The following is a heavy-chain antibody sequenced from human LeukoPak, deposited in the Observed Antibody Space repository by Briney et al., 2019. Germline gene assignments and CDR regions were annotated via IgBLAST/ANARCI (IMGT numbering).Heavy chain of an antibody. V-gene: IGHV3-23*01. CDR3: AKVDPGLYGDSGDY. CDR1: GFTFSSYA. D-gene: IGHD4-17*01. Sequence: GGSLRLSCAASGFTFSSYAMSWVRQAPGKGLEWVSAISGSGGSTYYADSSKGRFTISRNNSKNTLYLQMNSLRSEDTAVYYCAKVDPGLYGDSGDYWGQGTLVTVSS. J-gene: IGHJ4*02. CDR2: ISGSGGST.